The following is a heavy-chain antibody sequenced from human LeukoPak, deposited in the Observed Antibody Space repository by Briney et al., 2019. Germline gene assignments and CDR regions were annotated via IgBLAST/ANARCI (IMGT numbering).Heavy chain of an antibody. CDR2: ISSSSSYI. CDR3: ARGGKRFGENNAFDI. J-gene: IGHJ3*02. D-gene: IGHD3-10*01. V-gene: IGHV3-21*01. CDR1: GFTFSSYS. Sequence: GGSLRLSCAASGFTFSSYSMNWVRQAPGKGLEWVSSISSSSSYIYYADSVKGRFTISRDNAKNSLYLQMNSLRAEDTAVYYCARGGKRFGENNAFDIWGQGTMVTVSS.